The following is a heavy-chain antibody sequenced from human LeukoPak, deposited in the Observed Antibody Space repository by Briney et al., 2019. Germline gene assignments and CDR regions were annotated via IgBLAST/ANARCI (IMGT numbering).Heavy chain of an antibody. CDR2: ISSSGSTI. J-gene: IGHJ4*02. CDR1: GFTFSDYY. D-gene: IGHD5-24*01. Sequence: GGSLRLSCAASGFTFSDYYMSWIRQAPGKELEWVSYISSSGSTIYYADSVKGRFTISRDNSKNSLYLQMNSLRTEDTALYYCAKDIGKREMATTPGNYWGQGTLVTVSS. V-gene: IGHV3-11*01. CDR3: AKDIGKREMATTPGNY.